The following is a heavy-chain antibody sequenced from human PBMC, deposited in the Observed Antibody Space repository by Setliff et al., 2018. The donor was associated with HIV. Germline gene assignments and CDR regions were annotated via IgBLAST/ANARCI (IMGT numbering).Heavy chain of an antibody. J-gene: IGHJ4*02. V-gene: IGHV3-74*01. D-gene: IGHD3-16*02. CDR1: GFTFSTYW. CDR2: INSDGSTT. CDR3: ARGIVHLPYYFEY. Sequence: AGGSLRLSCAASGFTFSTYWMNWVRQAPGKGLVWVSRINSDGSTTSYADSVKGRFTISRDNAKNTLYLRMNSLRAEDTAVYYCARGIVHLPYYFEYWGQGTLVTVSS.